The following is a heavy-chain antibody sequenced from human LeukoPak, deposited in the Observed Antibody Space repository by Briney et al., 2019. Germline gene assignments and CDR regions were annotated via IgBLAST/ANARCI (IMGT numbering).Heavy chain of an antibody. V-gene: IGHV4-31*03. J-gene: IGHJ4*02. CDR2: IYYSGST. Sequence: PSETLSLTCTVSGASISSGGYYWSWIRQHPGKGLEWIGYIYYSGSTYYNPSLKSRVTISVDTSKNQFSLKLSSVTAADTAVYYCAREDYGGNSGDYWGQGTLVTVSS. D-gene: IGHD4-23*01. CDR1: GASISSGGYY. CDR3: AREDYGGNSGDY.